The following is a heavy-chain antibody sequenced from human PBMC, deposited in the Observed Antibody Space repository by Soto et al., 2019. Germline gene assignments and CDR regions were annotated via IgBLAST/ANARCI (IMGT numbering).Heavy chain of an antibody. CDR3: AKSRTSLTGPDDASDI. Sequence: PGGSLRLSCAASGFTFSSYSMNWVRQAPGKGLEWVSAISGSGGSTYYADSVKGRFTISRDNSKNTLYLQMNSLRAEDTAVYYCAKSRTSLTGPDDASDIWGQGTMVTVSS. V-gene: IGHV3-23*01. D-gene: IGHD3-9*01. CDR1: GFTFSSYS. J-gene: IGHJ3*02. CDR2: ISGSGGST.